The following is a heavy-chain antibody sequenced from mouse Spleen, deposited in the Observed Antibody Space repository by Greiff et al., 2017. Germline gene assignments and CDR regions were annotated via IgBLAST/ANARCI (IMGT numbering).Heavy chain of an antibody. CDR2: ISCYNGAT. J-gene: IGHJ3*01. D-gene: IGHD2-12*01. CDR3: TTGTSRGSYYSYDAWFAY. CDR1: GYSFTGYY. V-gene: IGHV1S34*01. Sequence: LVKTGASVKISCKASGYSFTGYYMHWVKQSHGKSLEWIGYISCYNGATSYNQKFKGKATFTVDTSSSTAYMQFNSLTSEDSAVYYCTTGTSRGSYYSYDAWFAYWGQGTLVTVSA.